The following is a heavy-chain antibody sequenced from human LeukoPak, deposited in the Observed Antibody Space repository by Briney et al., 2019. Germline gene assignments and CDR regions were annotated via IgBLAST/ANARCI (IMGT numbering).Heavy chain of an antibody. CDR3: ARSIPLWKELRRDWFDP. Sequence: GASVKVSCKASGYIFTDYYMHWLRQAPGQGLEWMGWINPNSGGTNYAQKFQGRVTMTRDTSISTAYMELSSLRSEDTAVYYCARSIPLWKELRRDWFDPWGQGTLVIVSS. V-gene: IGHV1-2*02. CDR1: GYIFTDYY. D-gene: IGHD3-10*01. CDR2: INPNSGGT. J-gene: IGHJ5*02.